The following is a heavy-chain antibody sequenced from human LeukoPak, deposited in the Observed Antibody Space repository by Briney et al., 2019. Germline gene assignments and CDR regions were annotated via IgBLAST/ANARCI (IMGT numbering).Heavy chain of an antibody. CDR3: ARHRSGSGSYLYYFDY. V-gene: IGHV4-38-2*01. Sequence: SETLSLTCAVSGYSISSGYYWGWIRQPPGKGLEWIGSIYHSGSTYYNPSLKSRVTISVDTSKNRFSLKLSSVTAADTAVYYCARHRSGSGSYLYYFDYWGQGTLVTVSS. CDR2: IYHSGST. D-gene: IGHD1-26*01. J-gene: IGHJ4*02. CDR1: GYSISSGYY.